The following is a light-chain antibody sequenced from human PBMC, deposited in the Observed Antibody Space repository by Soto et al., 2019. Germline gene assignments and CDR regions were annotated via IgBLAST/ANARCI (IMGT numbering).Light chain of an antibody. CDR3: QYYDSSLSGYV. CDR2: GNS. J-gene: IGLJ1*01. V-gene: IGLV1-40*01. CDR1: SSNIGAGYD. Sequence: QSVLTQPPSVSGAPGQRVTISCTGSSSNIGAGYDVHWYQQLPGTAPKLLIYGNSNRPSGVPDRFSGSKSGTSASPAITGLQAEDEADYYCQYYDSSLSGYVFGTGNKVTVL.